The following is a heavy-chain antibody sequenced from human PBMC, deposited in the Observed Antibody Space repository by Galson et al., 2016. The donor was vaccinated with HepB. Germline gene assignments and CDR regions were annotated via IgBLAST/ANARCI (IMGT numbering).Heavy chain of an antibody. D-gene: IGHD2-21*02. CDR3: ARDVTPNCGGDCYWRWFDP. V-gene: IGHV1-3*01. J-gene: IGHJ5*01. CDR2: INADSGNT. CDR1: GYTFTSYT. Sequence: SVKVSCKASGYTFTSYTLHWVRQAPGQRLEWMGWINADSGNTKYSQKFQDRVTITRDTSASTAYMELSSLRSEDTAMYYCARDVTPNCGGDCYWRWFDPWGQGTLVTVSS.